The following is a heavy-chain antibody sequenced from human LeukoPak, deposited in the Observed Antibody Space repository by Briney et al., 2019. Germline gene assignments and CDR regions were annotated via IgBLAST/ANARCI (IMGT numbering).Heavy chain of an antibody. CDR2: IYASGKG. Sequence: SETLSLTCTVSGASISPYFWSWIRQPAGKGLEWIGRIYASGKGTYNPSLQCRVSMSVDKSKNQFSLRLGSVTAADTALYYCTRDFWDCSNTSCYGRLYSWGQGTLVTVSS. J-gene: IGHJ4*02. D-gene: IGHD2-2*01. CDR1: GASISPYF. CDR3: TRDFWDCSNTSCYGRLYS. V-gene: IGHV4-4*07.